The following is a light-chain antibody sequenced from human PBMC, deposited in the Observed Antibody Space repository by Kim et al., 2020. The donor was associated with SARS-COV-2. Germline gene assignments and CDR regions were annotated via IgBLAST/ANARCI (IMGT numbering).Light chain of an antibody. CDR2: GAA. V-gene: IGKV3-20*01. CDR3: KHYGSSPET. J-gene: IGKJ1*01. CDR1: QSVSNNY. Sequence: SPGERATRSCRASQSVSNNYLAWYQQKAGQAPRVLIYGAAGRATGIPDRFGGSGSGTDFTLTISRLEPEDFAVYYCKHYGSSPETFGQGTKVDIK.